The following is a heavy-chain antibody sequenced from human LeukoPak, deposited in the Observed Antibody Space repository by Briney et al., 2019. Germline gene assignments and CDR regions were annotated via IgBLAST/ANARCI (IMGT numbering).Heavy chain of an antibody. CDR2: ISAYNGNT. J-gene: IGHJ4*02. D-gene: IGHD3-10*01. Sequence: GASVKVSCKASGYTFTSYGISWVRQAPGQGLEWMGWISAYNGNTNYAQKLQGRVTMTTDTSTSTAYMELRSLRSDDTAVYYCARDLITMVRGVIATYGYWGQGTLVTVSS. CDR3: ARDLITMVRGVIATYGY. CDR1: GYTFTSYG. V-gene: IGHV1-18*01.